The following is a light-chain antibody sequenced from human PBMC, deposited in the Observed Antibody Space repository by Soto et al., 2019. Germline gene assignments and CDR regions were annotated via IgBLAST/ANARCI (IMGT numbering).Light chain of an antibody. J-gene: IGKJ4*01. V-gene: IGKV1-5*01. CDR1: QSISSY. Sequence: DIQLTQSPSTLSASVGDRVTITCRASQSISSYLAWYQQKPGKAPKLLIHDASSLESGVPSRFSGSGSGTEFTLTISSLQHDDFATYYGQQYKSYPLTFGGGTKVEIK. CDR3: QQYKSYPLT. CDR2: DAS.